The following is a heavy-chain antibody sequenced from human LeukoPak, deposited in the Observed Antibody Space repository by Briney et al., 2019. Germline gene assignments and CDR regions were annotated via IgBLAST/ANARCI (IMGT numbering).Heavy chain of an antibody. Sequence: GASVKVSCKASGGTFSSYAISWVRQAPGQGLEWMGGIIPIFGTANYAQKFQGRVTITTDESTSTAYMELSSLRSEDTAVYYCASSTNPHYYYMDVWGKGTTVTVSS. V-gene: IGHV1-69*05. D-gene: IGHD2-2*01. CDR2: IIPIFGTA. CDR3: ASSTNPHYYYMDV. J-gene: IGHJ6*03. CDR1: GGTFSSYA.